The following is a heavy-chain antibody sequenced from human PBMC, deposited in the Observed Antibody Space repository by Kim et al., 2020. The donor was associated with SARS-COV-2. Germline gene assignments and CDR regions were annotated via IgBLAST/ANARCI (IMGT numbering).Heavy chain of an antibody. J-gene: IGHJ5*02. Sequence: GGSLRLSCAASGFTFSNAWMSWVRQAPGKGLEWVGRIKSKTDGGTTDYAAPVKGRFTISRDDSKNTLYLQMNSLKTEDTAVYYCTTPFLEWLGDLNWFDPWGQGTLVTVSS. CDR2: IKSKTDGGTT. D-gene: IGHD3-3*02. V-gene: IGHV3-15*01. CDR1: GFTFSNAW. CDR3: TTPFLEWLGDLNWFDP.